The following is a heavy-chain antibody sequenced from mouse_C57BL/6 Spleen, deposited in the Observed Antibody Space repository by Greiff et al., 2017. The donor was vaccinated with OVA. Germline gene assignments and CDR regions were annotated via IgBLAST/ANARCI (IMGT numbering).Heavy chain of an antibody. CDR3: ARFGYDYDYYWYFDV. V-gene: IGHV1-18*01. CDR2: INPNNGGT. D-gene: IGHD2-4*01. J-gene: IGHJ1*03. Sequence: EVHLVESGPELVKPGASVKIPCKASGYTFTDYNMDWVKQSHGKSLEWIGDINPNNGGTIYNQKFKGKATLTVDKSSSTAYMELRSLTSEDTAVYYCARFGYDYDYYWYFDVWGTGTTVTVSS. CDR1: GYTFTDYN.